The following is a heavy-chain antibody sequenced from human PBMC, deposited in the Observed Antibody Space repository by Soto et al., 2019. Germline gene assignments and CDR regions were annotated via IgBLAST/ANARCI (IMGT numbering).Heavy chain of an antibody. CDR3: ARAPYSGSYNNWFDP. Sequence: SVKVSCKASGGTFSSYAISWVRQAPGQGLEWMGGIIPIFGTANYAQKFQGRVTITADKSTSTAYMELSSLRSEDTAVYYCARAPYSGSYNNWFDPWGQGTLVTVSS. CDR1: GGTFSSYA. V-gene: IGHV1-69*06. CDR2: IIPIFGTA. D-gene: IGHD1-26*01. J-gene: IGHJ5*02.